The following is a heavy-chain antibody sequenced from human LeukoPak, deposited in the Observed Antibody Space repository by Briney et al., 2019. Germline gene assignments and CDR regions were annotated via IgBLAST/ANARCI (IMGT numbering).Heavy chain of an antibody. CDR1: GFTFTNAW. Sequence: GGSLRLSCAASGFTFTNAWMNWVRQAPGKGLEWVGRIKSKTDGGTIDYAAPVKGRFTISRDDSKNTLYLQMNSLKTEDTAVYYCTTKRVGAPAFDYWGQGTLVTVSS. J-gene: IGHJ4*02. CDR3: TTKRVGAPAFDY. CDR2: IKSKTDGGTI. V-gene: IGHV3-15*07. D-gene: IGHD1-26*01.